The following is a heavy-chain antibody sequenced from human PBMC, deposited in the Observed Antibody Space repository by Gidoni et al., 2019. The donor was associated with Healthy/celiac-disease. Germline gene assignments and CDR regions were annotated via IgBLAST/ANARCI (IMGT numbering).Heavy chain of an antibody. CDR1: GFTFSSSS. J-gene: IGHJ4*02. D-gene: IGHD3-10*01. CDR2: ISSSSSYI. Sequence: VQLVESGGGLVKPGGSLRLSCAASGFTFSSSSMTCVRQAPGTWLEWVSSISSSSSYIYYADSVKGRFTISRDNAKNSLYLQMNSLRAEDTAVYYCAREETDYYGSGSYYVDYWGQGTLVTVSS. CDR3: AREETDYYGSGSYYVDY. V-gene: IGHV3-21*01.